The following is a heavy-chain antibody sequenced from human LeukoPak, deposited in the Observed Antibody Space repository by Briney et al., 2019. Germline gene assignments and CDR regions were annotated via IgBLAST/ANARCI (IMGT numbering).Heavy chain of an antibody. CDR1: GGSVSSGSYY. V-gene: IGHV4-39*01. CDR2: IYYSGST. D-gene: IGHD3-9*01. CDR3: ARPFDGLFDY. J-gene: IGHJ4*02. Sequence: SETLSLTCTVSGGSVSSGSYYWGWIRQPPGKGLEWIGSIYYSGSTYYNPSLESRVTISVDTSKNQFSLKLSSVTAADTAVYYCARPFDGLFDYWGQGTLVTVSS.